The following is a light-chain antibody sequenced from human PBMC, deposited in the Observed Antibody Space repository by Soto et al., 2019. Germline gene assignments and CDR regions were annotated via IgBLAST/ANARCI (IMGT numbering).Light chain of an antibody. CDR3: QQYNNWPRT. V-gene: IGKV3D-15*01. CDR1: QSVIGRQ. J-gene: IGKJ1*01. Sequence: EIVLTQSPGTLSLSPGERATLSCRASQSVIGRQLAWYQHKPGQAPRLLIYGVSTRATGIPDRFTGSGSGTDFTLTISSLQSEDFAVYYCQQYNNWPRTFGQGTKVDIK. CDR2: GVS.